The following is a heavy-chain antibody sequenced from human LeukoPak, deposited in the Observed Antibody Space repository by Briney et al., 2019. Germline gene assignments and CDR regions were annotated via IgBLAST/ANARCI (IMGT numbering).Heavy chain of an antibody. J-gene: IGHJ4*02. CDR2: INPNSGGT. D-gene: IGHD6-19*01. CDR3: AREYRSPDY. CDR1: GYSFTGYY. V-gene: IGHV1-2*02. Sequence: GASVKVSCTASGYSFTGYYMHWVRQAPGQGLEWMGWINPNSGGTNYAQKFQGRVTMTRDTSISTAYMELSRLRYDDMAVYYCAREYRSPDYWGQGTLVTVSS.